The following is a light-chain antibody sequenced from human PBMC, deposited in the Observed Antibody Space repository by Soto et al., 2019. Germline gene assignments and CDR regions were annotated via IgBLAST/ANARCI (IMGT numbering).Light chain of an antibody. J-gene: IGLJ1*01. CDR1: SSDVGGYNY. Sequence: QSVLTQPASWFGPPGRSIIISCTGTSSDVGGYNYASWYQRHPGKAPKLMIFDVSNRPSGVSNRFSGSKSANTASLTISGLQAEDEADYFCSSYTSSTTPYVFGTGTTVTV. CDR3: SSYTSSTTPYV. CDR2: DVS. V-gene: IGLV2-14*03.